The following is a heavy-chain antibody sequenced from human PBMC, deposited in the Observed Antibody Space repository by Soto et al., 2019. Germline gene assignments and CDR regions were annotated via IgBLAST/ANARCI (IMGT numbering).Heavy chain of an antibody. D-gene: IGHD4-17*01. V-gene: IGHV3-72*01. CDR2: TRNKAYSYTT. Sequence: EVQLVESGGGLVQPGGSLRLSCAASGFTFSDHYMDWVRQAPGKGLEWVGRTRNKAYSYTTEYAASVKGRFTISRDDSKNSLYLQMTSLKTEDTAVYYCARLYGDYASGLSYRYFDLWGRGTLVTVSS. CDR1: GFTFSDHY. J-gene: IGHJ2*01. CDR3: ARLYGDYASGLSYRYFDL.